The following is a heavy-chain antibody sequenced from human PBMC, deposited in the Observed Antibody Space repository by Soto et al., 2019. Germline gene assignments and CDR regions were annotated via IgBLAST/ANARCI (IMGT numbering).Heavy chain of an antibody. CDR3: GTRASSGFPDY. V-gene: IGHV5-51*01. D-gene: IGHD3-22*01. CDR2: IHPGDSDN. Sequence: RKISCKGAGYSFNNNLIGWVRQMPGKGLEGMGIIHPGDSDNRYSPSFQGQVTMSVDKSINTAYLHWSSLKAADTAMYYCGTRASSGFPDYWGQRTLVTVSS. CDR1: GYSFNNNL. J-gene: IGHJ4*02.